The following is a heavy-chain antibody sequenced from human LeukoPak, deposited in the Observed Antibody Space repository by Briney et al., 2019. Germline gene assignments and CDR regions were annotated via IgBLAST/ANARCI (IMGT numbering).Heavy chain of an antibody. CDR2: INHSGST. Sequence: KPSETLSLTCAVYGGSFSGYYWNWIRQSPGMGLEWIGEINHSGSTNYNPSLKSRVTISVDTSKNQFSLKLSSVTAADTAAYFCARTQEAGYSSGRYDSYYYYYMDVWGKGTTVTISS. CDR3: ARTQEAGYSSGRYDSYYYYYMDV. D-gene: IGHD6-19*01. V-gene: IGHV4-34*01. CDR1: GGSFSGYY. J-gene: IGHJ6*03.